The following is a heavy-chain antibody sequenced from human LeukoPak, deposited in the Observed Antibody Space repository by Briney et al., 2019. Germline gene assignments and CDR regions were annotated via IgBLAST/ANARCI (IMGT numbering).Heavy chain of an antibody. Sequence: GGSLKLSCAASGFTFSGSAMHWVRQASGKGLEWVGRIRSKANSYATAYAASVKGRFTISRDDSKNTAYLQMNSLKTEDTAVYYCTGVPKGYYYYYYMDVWGKGTTVTVSS. CDR2: IRSKANSYAT. D-gene: IGHD3-10*01. J-gene: IGHJ6*03. CDR3: TGVPKGYYYYYYMDV. V-gene: IGHV3-73*01. CDR1: GFTFSGSA.